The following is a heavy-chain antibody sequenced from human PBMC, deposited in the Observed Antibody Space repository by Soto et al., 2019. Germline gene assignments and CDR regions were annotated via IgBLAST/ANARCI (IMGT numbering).Heavy chain of an antibody. D-gene: IGHD5-12*01. V-gene: IGHV1-2*04. J-gene: IGHJ4*02. Sequence: GGSGKVSCKASGYPFTGYYMHWVREAPGQGLEWMGWINPNSGGTNYAQKFQGWVTMTRDTSISTAYMELSRLRSDDTAVYYCARGTYSGYDFGYGLWGQGTMVTVSS. CDR1: GYPFTGYY. CDR3: ARGTYSGYDFGYGL. CDR2: INPNSGGT.